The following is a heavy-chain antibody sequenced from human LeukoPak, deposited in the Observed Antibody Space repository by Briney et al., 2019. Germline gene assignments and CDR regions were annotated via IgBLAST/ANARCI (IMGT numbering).Heavy chain of an antibody. J-gene: IGHJ6*02. D-gene: IGHD4-17*01. CDR2: ISGSGGST. Sequence: PGASLRLSCAASGVTFSSYAMSWVRQAPGKGLEWVSAISGSGGSTYYADSVKGRFTISRDNSKNTLYLQMNSLRAEDTAVYYCAKDLLLGGGDYPVISPDVYGMDVWGQGTTVTVSS. CDR1: GVTFSSYA. V-gene: IGHV3-23*01. CDR3: AKDLLLGGGDYPVISPDVYGMDV.